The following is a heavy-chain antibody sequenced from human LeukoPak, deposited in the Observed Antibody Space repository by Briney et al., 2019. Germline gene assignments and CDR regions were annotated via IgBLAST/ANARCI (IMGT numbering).Heavy chain of an antibody. CDR1: GFTFSSYG. Sequence: PGGSLRLSCVASGFTFSSYGMHWVRQAPGKGLEWVAVIWYDGSNKYYADSVKGRFTISRDNSKNTLYLQMNSLRAEDTAVYYCARSQAVAGTPYYYYGMDVWGQGTTVTVSS. D-gene: IGHD6-19*01. V-gene: IGHV3-33*08. CDR3: ARSQAVAGTPYYYYGMDV. CDR2: IWYDGSNK. J-gene: IGHJ6*02.